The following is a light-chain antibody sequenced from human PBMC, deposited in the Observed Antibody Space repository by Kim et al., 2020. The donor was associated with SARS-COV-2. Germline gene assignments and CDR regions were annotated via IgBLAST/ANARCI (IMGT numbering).Light chain of an antibody. CDR1: SSNVGAYNY. CDR3: CSYAGGYSHVL. CDR2: DVN. J-gene: IGLJ2*01. Sequence: QSALTQPRSVSGSPGQSVTISCTGTSSNVGAYNYVSWYQQHPDKAPKLMIYDVNDRPSGVPARFSGSKSGNTASLTISGLQAEDEADYYCCSYAGGYSHVLFGGGTQLTVL. V-gene: IGLV2-11*01.